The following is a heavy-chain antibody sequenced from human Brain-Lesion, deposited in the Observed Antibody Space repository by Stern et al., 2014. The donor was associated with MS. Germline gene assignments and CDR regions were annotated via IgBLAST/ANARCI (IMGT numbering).Heavy chain of an antibody. CDR1: GGPISSHSYY. D-gene: IGHD4-17*01. CDR3: ARDYGDLEFDL. J-gene: IGHJ4*02. Sequence: VQLVESGPGLVKPSQTLSLTCTVSGGPISSHSYYWSWIRQPAGKGLEWIGRIYASGNTNYNPSLQSRVSISVDTPKNQLSLRLSSVTASDTAVYYCARDYGDLEFDLWGQGTLVTVSS. CDR2: IYASGNT. V-gene: IGHV4-61*02.